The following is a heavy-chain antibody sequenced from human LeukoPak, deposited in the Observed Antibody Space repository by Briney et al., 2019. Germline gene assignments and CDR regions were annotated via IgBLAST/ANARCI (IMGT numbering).Heavy chain of an antibody. J-gene: IGHJ6*02. Sequence: PSETLSLTCAVYGGSFSGYYWSWIRQPPGKGLEWIGEINHSGSTNYNPSLKSRVTISVDTPKNQFSLKLSSVTAADTAVYYCARGIQKSDYTQNGMDVWGQGTTVTVSS. CDR1: GGSFSGYY. D-gene: IGHD4-11*01. CDR3: ARGIQKSDYTQNGMDV. CDR2: INHSGST. V-gene: IGHV4-34*01.